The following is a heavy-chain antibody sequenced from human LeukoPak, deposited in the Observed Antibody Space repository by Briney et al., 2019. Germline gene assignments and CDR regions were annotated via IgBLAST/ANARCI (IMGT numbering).Heavy chain of an antibody. CDR1: GYTFTGYN. V-gene: IGHV1-2*02. Sequence: ASMKVSCKASGYTFTGYNMNWVRQAPGQGLEWMGWIDPDSGGTKYAQKFQGRVTMTRDTSINTAYMELSSLRSDDTAVYYCARSRPWLIWFDPWGQGTLVTVSS. CDR2: IDPDSGGT. D-gene: IGHD5-12*01. CDR3: ARSRPWLIWFDP. J-gene: IGHJ5*02.